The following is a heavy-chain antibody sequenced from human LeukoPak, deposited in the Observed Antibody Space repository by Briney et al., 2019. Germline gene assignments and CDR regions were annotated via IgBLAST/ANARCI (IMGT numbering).Heavy chain of an antibody. CDR3: ARVDGSGYGGGYFDY. Sequence: GGSLRLSCAASGFSFSDYWMAWVRQAPGKGLEWVANIKQDGSEKYYVDSVKGRFTISRDNAKNSLFLQLNSLRAEDTAVYYCARVDGSGYGGGYFDYWGQGTLVTVSS. CDR1: GFSFSDYW. D-gene: IGHD3-22*01. CDR2: IKQDGSEK. J-gene: IGHJ4*02. V-gene: IGHV3-7*03.